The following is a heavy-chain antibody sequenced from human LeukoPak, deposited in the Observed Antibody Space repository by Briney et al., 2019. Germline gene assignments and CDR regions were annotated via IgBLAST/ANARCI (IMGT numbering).Heavy chain of an antibody. CDR2: INPNSGGT. CDR3: ARDWLGYSSSSGGY. V-gene: IGHV1-2*02. CDR1: GYTFTGYY. J-gene: IGHJ4*02. Sequence: ASVTVSCRASGYTFTGYYMHWVRQAPGQGREGMGWINPNSGGTNYAQKFQGRVTMTRDTSISTAYMELSRLRSDDTAVYYCARDWLGYSSSSGGYWGQGTLVTVSS. D-gene: IGHD6-6*01.